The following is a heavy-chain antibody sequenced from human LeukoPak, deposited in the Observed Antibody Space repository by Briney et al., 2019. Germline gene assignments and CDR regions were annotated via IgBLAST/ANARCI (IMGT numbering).Heavy chain of an antibody. CDR1: GFTFSSYE. J-gene: IGHJ4*02. CDR2: IGSNDDTI. D-gene: IGHD5-24*01. Sequence: GGSLRLSCAASGFTFSSYEMNWVRQAPGKGLEWVSYIGSNDDTIYYAGSVKGRFTISRDNAKNSLYLQMNSLRAEDTAVYYCARGGKYLLYRRDGYNLKADYWGQGTLVTVSS. CDR3: ARGGKYLLYRRDGYNLKADY. V-gene: IGHV3-48*03.